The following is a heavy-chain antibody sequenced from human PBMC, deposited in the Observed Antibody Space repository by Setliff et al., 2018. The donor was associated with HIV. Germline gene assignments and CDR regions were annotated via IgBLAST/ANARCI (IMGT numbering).Heavy chain of an antibody. CDR1: GGSFNDYY. Sequence: PSQTLSLTCAVYGGSFNDYYWTWIRQPPGKGLEWIGEIDHSGSTKYHASLKSRVTISIDTSKKQVSLKLSSVTAADTAVYYCARVPPRIAVAGLYMDVWGKGTTVTVSS. CDR3: ARVPPRIAVAGLYMDV. D-gene: IGHD6-19*01. V-gene: IGHV4-34*01. CDR2: IDHSGST. J-gene: IGHJ6*03.